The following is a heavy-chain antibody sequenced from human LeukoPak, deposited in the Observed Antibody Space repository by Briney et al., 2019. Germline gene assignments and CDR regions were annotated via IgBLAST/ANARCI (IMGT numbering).Heavy chain of an antibody. J-gene: IGHJ6*02. CDR3: ARDIVRHYGGSSLWYYGMDV. D-gene: IGHD4-23*01. CDR2: IYSGGST. V-gene: IGHV3-53*01. Sequence: GGSLRLSCAASGFTVSSNYMSWVRQAPGKGLEWVSVIYSGGSTYYADSVKGRFTISRDNSKNTLYLQMNSLRAEDTAVYYCARDIVRHYGGSSLWYYGMDVWGQGTTVTVSS. CDR1: GFTVSSNY.